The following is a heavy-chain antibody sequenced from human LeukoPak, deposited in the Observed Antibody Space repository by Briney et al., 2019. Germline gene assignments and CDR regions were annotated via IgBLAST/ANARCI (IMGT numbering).Heavy chain of an antibody. V-gene: IGHV3-66*01. CDR1: GFTVSSNY. CDR2: IYSGGIT. D-gene: IGHD6-13*01. J-gene: IGHJ4*02. Sequence: GGSLRLSCAASGFTVSSNYMSWVRQAPGKGLEWVSVIYSGGITYYADSVKGRFTISRDNSKNTLYLQMNSLRAEDTAVYYCARDLAAEGFDYWGQGTLVTVSS. CDR3: ARDLAAEGFDY.